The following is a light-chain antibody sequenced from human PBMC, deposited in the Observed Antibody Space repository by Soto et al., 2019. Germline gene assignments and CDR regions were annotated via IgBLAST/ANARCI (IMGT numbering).Light chain of an antibody. J-gene: IGLJ1*01. Sequence: QSVLTQPPSASGTPGQRVTISCSGSSSNIGSNYVYWYQQLPGTAPKLLIYSNNQRPSGVPDRFPGSKSGTSASLAISGLPSEDEADYYCAAWDDSLSGFYVFGTGTKLTVL. CDR3: AAWDDSLSGFYV. CDR2: SNN. CDR1: SSNIGSNY. V-gene: IGLV1-47*02.